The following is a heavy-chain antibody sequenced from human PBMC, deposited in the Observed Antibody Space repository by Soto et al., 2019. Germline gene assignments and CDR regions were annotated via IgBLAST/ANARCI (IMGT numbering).Heavy chain of an antibody. D-gene: IGHD4-17*01. J-gene: IGHJ4*02. CDR1: GYTFTGYY. Sequence: ASVKVSCKASGYTFTGYYMHWVRQAPGQGLEWMGWINPNSGGTNYAQKFQGWVTMTRDTSISTAYMELSRLRSDDTAVYYCARAITIGILRLRTEGYYFDYWGQGTLVTVSS. CDR2: INPNSGGT. V-gene: IGHV1-2*04. CDR3: ARAITIGILRLRTEGYYFDY.